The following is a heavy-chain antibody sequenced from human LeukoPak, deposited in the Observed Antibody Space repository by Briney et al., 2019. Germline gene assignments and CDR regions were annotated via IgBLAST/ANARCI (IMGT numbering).Heavy chain of an antibody. CDR2: INPTTRST. Sequence: ASVKVSCKASGYTFTSYCMHWVRQAPGQGLEWMGIINPTTRSTSYAQKFQGRVTMTRDTSTSTVYMELSSLRSEDTAVYYCARDPPLGLGTPEYYFDYWGQGTLVTVSS. V-gene: IGHV1-46*01. J-gene: IGHJ4*02. CDR1: GYTFTSYC. D-gene: IGHD3-16*01. CDR3: ARDPPLGLGTPEYYFDY.